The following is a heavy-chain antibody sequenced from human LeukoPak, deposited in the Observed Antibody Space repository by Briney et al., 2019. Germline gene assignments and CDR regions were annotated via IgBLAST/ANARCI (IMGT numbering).Heavy chain of an antibody. CDR2: ISYDGSIK. V-gene: IGHV3-30-3*01. J-gene: IGHJ4*02. D-gene: IGHD1-26*01. Sequence: PGGSLRLSCAVSGFTFRKYAIHWVRQAPGKGLEGVAFISYDGSIKYYADSVKGRFTISRDNSQNTLDLQMNSLRAEDTAVYYCARDLSERYSTDYWGQGTLVTVSS. CDR1: GFTFRKYA. CDR3: ARDLSERYSTDY.